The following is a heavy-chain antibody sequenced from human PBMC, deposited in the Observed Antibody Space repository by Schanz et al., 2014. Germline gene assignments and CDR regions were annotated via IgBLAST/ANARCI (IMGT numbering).Heavy chain of an antibody. CDR3: ARGGYSSGWYDRDIAHFDY. CDR2: INLSGGST. V-gene: IGHV1-46*01. J-gene: IGHJ4*02. Sequence: QVQLVQSGAEVKKPGASVKVSCKASGYTFTSYSMHWVRQAPGQGLEWMGIINLSGGSTNNAQKFQGRLTMTRDTSTSTVYMELSSLRSEDTAVYYCARGGYSSGWYDRDIAHFDYWGQGTLGTVSS. D-gene: IGHD6-19*01. CDR1: GYTFTSYS.